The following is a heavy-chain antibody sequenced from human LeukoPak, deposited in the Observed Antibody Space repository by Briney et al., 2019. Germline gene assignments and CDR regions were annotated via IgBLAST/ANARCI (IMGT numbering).Heavy chain of an antibody. V-gene: IGHV1-8*01. D-gene: IGHD3-22*01. CDR1: GYTFTSYD. CDR2: MNPNSGDT. Sequence: ASVKVSCKASGYTFTSYDINWVRQATGQGLEWMGWMNPNSGDTGYPQKFQGRVTMTRDTSITTAYMELSSLRSEDTAVYYCARPATYYYDTSDFYYFQFDYWGQGTLVTVSS. J-gene: IGHJ4*02. CDR3: ARPATYYYDTSDFYYFQFDY.